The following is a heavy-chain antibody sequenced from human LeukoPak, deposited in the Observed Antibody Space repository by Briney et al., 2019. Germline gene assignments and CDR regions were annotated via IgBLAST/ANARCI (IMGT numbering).Heavy chain of an antibody. Sequence: SGGSLRLSCADSGSTFSRYNMTWVRRAPGKGLEWVSSINSNTIETYYADSVKGRFIISRDNAKSSLFLQMNSLRVEDTGVYYCARVDVATTGIQYYFGLDVWGQGTTVTVSS. D-gene: IGHD1-1*01. CDR1: GSTFSRYN. CDR2: INSNTIET. CDR3: ARVDVATTGIQYYFGLDV. J-gene: IGHJ6*02. V-gene: IGHV3-21*01.